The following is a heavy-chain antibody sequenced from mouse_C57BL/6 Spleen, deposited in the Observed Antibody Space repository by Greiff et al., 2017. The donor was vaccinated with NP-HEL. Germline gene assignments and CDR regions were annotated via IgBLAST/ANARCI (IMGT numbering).Heavy chain of an antibody. CDR1: GYSFTDYN. Sequence: EVQLQQSGPELVKPGASVKISCKASGYSFTDYNMNWVKQSNGKSLEWIGVINPNYGTTSYNQKFKGKATLTVDQSSSTAYMQLNSLTSEDAAVYYCARWGNSDDYVHYYAMDYWGQGTSVTVSS. V-gene: IGHV1-39*01. J-gene: IGHJ4*01. CDR2: INPNYGTT. CDR3: ARWGNSDDYVHYYAMDY. D-gene: IGHD2-4*01.